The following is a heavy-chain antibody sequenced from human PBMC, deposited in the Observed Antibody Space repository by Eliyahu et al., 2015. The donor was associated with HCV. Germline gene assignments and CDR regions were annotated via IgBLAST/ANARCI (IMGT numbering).Heavy chain of an antibody. V-gene: IGHV3-48*03. CDR3: ARDLAMDCSSPTCYFFDY. J-gene: IGHJ4*02. CDR2: ISTWGDTM. D-gene: IGHD2-2*01. CDR1: GFTXXXXX. Sequence: EXQLVESGGGLVQPGGSLRLSCAASGFTXXXXXMNWVRQAPGKGLEWVSXISTWGDTMYYADSVKGRFSMYRDNARNSVYLQMNSLRAEDTAVYYCARDLAMDCSSPTCYFFDYWGRGVLVTVSS.